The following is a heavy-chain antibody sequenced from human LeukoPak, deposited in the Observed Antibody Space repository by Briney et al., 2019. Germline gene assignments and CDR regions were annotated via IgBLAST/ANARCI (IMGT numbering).Heavy chain of an antibody. J-gene: IGHJ3*02. Sequence: GGSLRLSCALSGFSFSNYSMHWVRQAPGKWLEWVSVISYTGSNKYYADSVKGTFTISRDNSKNTLYLQMNSLRTEDTAVYYCARGSSSLRAVVVDIDIWGQGTMVTVSS. CDR3: ARGSSSLRAVVVDIDI. V-gene: IGHV3-30-3*01. CDR2: ISYTGSNK. CDR1: GFSFSNYS. D-gene: IGHD2-15*01.